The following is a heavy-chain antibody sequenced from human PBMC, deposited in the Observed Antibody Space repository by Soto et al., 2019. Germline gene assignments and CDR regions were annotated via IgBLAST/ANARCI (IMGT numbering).Heavy chain of an antibody. CDR1: GGSISRYN. D-gene: IGHD4-17*01. V-gene: IGHV4-59*01. J-gene: IGHJ6*02. Sequence: SETVSLTCTVSGGSISRYNWRWVRQPPGKGREWIGYIDYSGSTDYNPSLKSRVTISVDTSKDKFSLKLSSVTAADTAVYYCARGRYDYGDXPSSLEYYYYGMDVWGQGTTVTVSS. CDR2: IDYSGST. CDR3: ARGRYDYGDXPSSLEYYYYGMDV.